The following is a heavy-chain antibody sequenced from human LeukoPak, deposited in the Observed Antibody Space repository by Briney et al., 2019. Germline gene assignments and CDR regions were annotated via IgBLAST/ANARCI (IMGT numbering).Heavy chain of an antibody. Sequence: SETLSLTRTVSGGSISSYYWSWIRQPPGKGLEWIGEINHSGSTNYNPSLKSRVTISVDTSKNQFSLKLSSVTAADTAVYYCARGSLRPGIAVAGHFDYWGQGTLVTVSS. D-gene: IGHD6-19*01. J-gene: IGHJ4*02. V-gene: IGHV4-34*01. CDR3: ARGSLRPGIAVAGHFDY. CDR1: GGSISSYY. CDR2: INHSGST.